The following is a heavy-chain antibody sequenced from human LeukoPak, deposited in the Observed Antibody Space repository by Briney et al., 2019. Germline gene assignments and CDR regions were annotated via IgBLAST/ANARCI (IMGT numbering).Heavy chain of an antibody. CDR1: GYTLTELS. V-gene: IGHV1-24*01. D-gene: IGHD6-19*01. Sequence: GASVKVSCKVSGYTLTELSVHWVRQAPGKGLEWMGGFDPEDGETIYAQKFQGRVTMTEDTSTDTAYMELSSLRSEDTAVYYCATARSIAVAGTLSYWGQGTLVTVSS. J-gene: IGHJ4*02. CDR2: FDPEDGET. CDR3: ATARSIAVAGTLSY.